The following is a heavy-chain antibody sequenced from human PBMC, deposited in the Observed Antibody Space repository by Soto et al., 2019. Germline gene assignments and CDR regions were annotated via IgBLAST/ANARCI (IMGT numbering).Heavy chain of an antibody. CDR1: GFTFSSYG. CDR3: AKDSRIVVVTAPYDY. D-gene: IGHD2-21*02. J-gene: IGHJ4*02. Sequence: QVQLVESGGGVVQPGRSLRFSCAASGFTFSSYGMHWVRQAPGKGLEWVAVISYDGSNKYYADSVKGRFTISRDNSKNTLYLQMNSLRAEDTAVYYCAKDSRIVVVTAPYDYWGQGTLVTVSS. CDR2: ISYDGSNK. V-gene: IGHV3-30*18.